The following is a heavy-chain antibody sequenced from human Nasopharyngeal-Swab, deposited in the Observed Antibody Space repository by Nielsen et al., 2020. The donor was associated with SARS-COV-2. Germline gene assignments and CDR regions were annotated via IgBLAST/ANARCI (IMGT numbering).Heavy chain of an antibody. CDR1: GLTFDNHW. V-gene: IGHV3-7*01. D-gene: IGHD6-13*01. CDR2: IKPDGSEK. CDR3: ARDLSWNFDY. J-gene: IGHJ4*02. Sequence: GESLKISCAASGLTFDNHWMTWARQAPGKGLEWVATIKPDGSEKYYVDSVKGRFTISRDNAKNSLYLQVNSLRAEDTAVYFCARDLSWNFDYWGQGTLITVSS.